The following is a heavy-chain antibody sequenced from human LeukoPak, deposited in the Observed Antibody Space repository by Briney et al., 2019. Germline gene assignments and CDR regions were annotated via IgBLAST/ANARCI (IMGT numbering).Heavy chain of an antibody. Sequence: SQTLSLTCTVSGGSIGSGDYYWSWIRQPPGKGLEWIGYIYYSGSTYYNPSLKSRVTISVDTSKNQFSLKLSSVTAADTAVYYCARASSGSGYYYYGMDVWGKGTTVTVSS. V-gene: IGHV4-30-4*01. J-gene: IGHJ6*04. CDR2: IYYSGST. D-gene: IGHD3-10*01. CDR3: ARASSGSGYYYYGMDV. CDR1: GGSIGSGDYY.